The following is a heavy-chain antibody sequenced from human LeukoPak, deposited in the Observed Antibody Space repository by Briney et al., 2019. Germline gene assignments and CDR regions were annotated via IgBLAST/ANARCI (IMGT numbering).Heavy chain of an antibody. V-gene: IGHV4-30-2*01. CDR3: ALRRDSSSWYYFDY. D-gene: IGHD6-13*01. CDR1: GGSISSGGYY. Sequence: SETLSLTCTVSGGSISSGGYYWSWIRQPPGKGLEWIGYIYHSGSTYYNPSLKSRVTISVDRSKNQFSLKLSSVTAADTAVYYCALRRDSSSWYYFDYWGQGTLVTVSS. J-gene: IGHJ4*02. CDR2: IYHSGST.